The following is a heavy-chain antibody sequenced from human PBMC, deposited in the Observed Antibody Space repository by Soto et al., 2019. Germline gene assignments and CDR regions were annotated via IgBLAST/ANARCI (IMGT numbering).Heavy chain of an antibody. Sequence: QVQLVQSGAEVKKPGASVKVSCKASGYTFTSYYMHWVRQAPGQGLEWMGIINPSGGSTSYAQKFQGRXXMXRXXSTSTVYMELSSLRSEDTAVYYCARAASRSYYWIYWGQGTLVTVSS. V-gene: IGHV1-46*03. J-gene: IGHJ4*02. D-gene: IGHD1-26*01. CDR2: INPSGGST. CDR3: ARAASRSYYWIY. CDR1: GYTFTSYY.